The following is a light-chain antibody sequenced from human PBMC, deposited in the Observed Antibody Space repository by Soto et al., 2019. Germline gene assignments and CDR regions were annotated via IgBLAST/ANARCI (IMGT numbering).Light chain of an antibody. CDR1: QSVNSY. CDR2: DTS. CDR3: QQYGSSPT. Sequence: EIVLTQSPGTLSLSPGERATLSCRASQSVNSYLAWYQQRPGQSPRLLIYDTSNRATGIPARFSGSGSGTDFTLTISSLEPEDFAVYYCQQYGSSPTFGQGTKVDIK. V-gene: IGKV3-11*01. J-gene: IGKJ1*01.